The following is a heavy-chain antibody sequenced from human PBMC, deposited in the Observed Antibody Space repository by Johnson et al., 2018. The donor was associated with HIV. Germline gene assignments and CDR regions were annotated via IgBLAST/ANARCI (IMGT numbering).Heavy chain of an antibody. J-gene: IGHJ3*02. CDR3: ARDGRGEQLVDQGDAFDI. CDR2: INWNGGST. Sequence: MQLVESGGVVVQPGGSLRLSCAVSGFTFDDYAMHWVRQAPGKGLEWVSGINWNGGSTAYGDSVKGRFTISRDNAKNSLYLQMNSLRAEDTALYFCARDGRGEQLVDQGDAFDIWGQGTMVTVSS. V-gene: IGHV3-20*04. D-gene: IGHD6-6*01. CDR1: GFTFDDYA.